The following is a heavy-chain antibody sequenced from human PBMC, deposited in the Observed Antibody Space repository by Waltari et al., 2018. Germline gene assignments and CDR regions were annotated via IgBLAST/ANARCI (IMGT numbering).Heavy chain of an antibody. D-gene: IGHD3-3*01. Sequence: QVQLVQSGAEVKKPGASVKVSCQVSGYTLTELSMHWVSQTPGKGLEWMGGVDPEDGETIYAQKFQGRVTMTEDTSTDTAYMELSSLRSEDTAVYYCASTGGYYTGIRGGPFDYWGQGTLVTVSS. J-gene: IGHJ4*02. CDR1: GYTLTELS. CDR2: VDPEDGET. V-gene: IGHV1-24*01. CDR3: ASTGGYYTGIRGGPFDY.